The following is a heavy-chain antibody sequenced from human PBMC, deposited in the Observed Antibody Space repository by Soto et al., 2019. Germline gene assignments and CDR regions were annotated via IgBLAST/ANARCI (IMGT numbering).Heavy chain of an antibody. CDR2: IWYDGSNK. J-gene: IGHJ6*03. V-gene: IGHV3-33*01. D-gene: IGHD3-10*01. Sequence: SCAASGFTFSSYGMHWVRQAPGKGLEWVAVIWYDGSNKYYADSVKGRFTISRDNSKNTLYLQMNSLRAEDTAVYYCARGDRYYGSGSYYNSYYMDVWGKGTTVTVSS. CDR3: ARGDRYYGSGSYYNSYYMDV. CDR1: GFTFSSYG.